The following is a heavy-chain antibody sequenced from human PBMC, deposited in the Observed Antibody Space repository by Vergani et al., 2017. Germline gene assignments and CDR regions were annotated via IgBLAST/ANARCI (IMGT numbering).Heavy chain of an antibody. CDR1: GFTFSSYA. J-gene: IGHJ6*03. Sequence: EVQLLESGGGLVQPGGSLRLSCAASGFTFSSYAMSWVRQAPGKGLEWVSAISGSGGSTYYAGSVKGRFTISRDNSKNTLYLQMNSLRAEDTAVYYCAKGGIVGATTFYYYYYVDVWGKGTTVTVSS. D-gene: IGHD1-26*01. CDR3: AKGGIVGATTFYYYYYVDV. CDR2: ISGSGGST. V-gene: IGHV3-23*01.